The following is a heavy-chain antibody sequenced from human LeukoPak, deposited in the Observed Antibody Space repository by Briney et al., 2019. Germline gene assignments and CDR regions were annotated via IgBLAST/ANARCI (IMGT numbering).Heavy chain of an antibody. D-gene: IGHD2-21*01. CDR2: VSDSGDAT. J-gene: IGHJ4*02. CDR1: GLSVSSNF. CDR3: AKSDCGGDGCKLLNY. Sequence: GGSLSLSCAATGLSVSSNFMRWDRQPAGKGLGWDSAVSDSGDATRYADSVKGRFTISRDNSKDTLYLQMNSLRAEDTAVYYCAKSDCGGDGCKLLNYWGQGTLVTVSS. V-gene: IGHV3-23*01.